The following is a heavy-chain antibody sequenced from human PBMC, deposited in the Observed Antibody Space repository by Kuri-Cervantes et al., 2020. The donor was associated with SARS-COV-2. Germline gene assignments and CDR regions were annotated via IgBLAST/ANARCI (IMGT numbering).Heavy chain of an antibody. V-gene: IGHV4-59*12. D-gene: IGHD4-11*01. CDR1: GGSISSYY. CDR2: IYYGGST. CDR3: ARRNPIVDYSNYWDYYYGMDV. Sequence: SETLSPTCTVSGGSISSYYWSWIRQPPGKGLEWIGYIYYGGSTNYNPSLKSRVTISVDTSKNQFSLKLGSVTAADTAVYYCARRNPIVDYSNYWDYYYGMDVWGQGTTVTVSS. J-gene: IGHJ6*02.